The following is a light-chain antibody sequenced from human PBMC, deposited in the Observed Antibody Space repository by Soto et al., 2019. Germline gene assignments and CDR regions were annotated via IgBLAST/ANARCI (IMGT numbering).Light chain of an antibody. Sequence: AIQMTQSPSSLSASVGDRVTITCRASQGIRDAIVWFQQKPGQAPELLISGASILHGGVPSRFSGSGFGSDFTLTIIGLQPEDFATYYCLQDSTYTWTFGQGTKV. V-gene: IGKV1-6*01. CDR2: GAS. J-gene: IGKJ1*01. CDR1: QGIRDA. CDR3: LQDSTYTWT.